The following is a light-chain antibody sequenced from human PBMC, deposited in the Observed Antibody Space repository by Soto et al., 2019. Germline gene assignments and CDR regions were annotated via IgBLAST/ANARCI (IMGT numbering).Light chain of an antibody. CDR2: GAS. Sequence: EIVMTQSPNTLSLSPGERATLSCRAGQSVPRSYLAWYQQKPGQAPRLLIYGASTRATGIPDRFSGTGSGTEFTLTISSLQSEDFAVYYCQQYNNWPPWSFGQGTKV. V-gene: IGKV3-15*01. J-gene: IGKJ1*01. CDR1: QSVPRSY. CDR3: QQYNNWPPWS.